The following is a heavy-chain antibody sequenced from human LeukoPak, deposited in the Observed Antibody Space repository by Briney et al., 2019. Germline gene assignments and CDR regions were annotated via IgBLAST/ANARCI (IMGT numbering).Heavy chain of an antibody. J-gene: IGHJ4*02. CDR1: GASISSYY. CDR2: IYYSGSS. CDR3: ARYPFDGYNYYFDY. V-gene: IGHV4-59*01. Sequence: PSETLSLTCTVSGASISSYYWSWIRQPPGKGLEWIGYIYYSGSSNYNPSLKSRVTISVDTSKNQFSLKLSSVTAADTAVHYCARYPFDGYNYYFDYWGQGTLVTVSS. D-gene: IGHD5-24*01.